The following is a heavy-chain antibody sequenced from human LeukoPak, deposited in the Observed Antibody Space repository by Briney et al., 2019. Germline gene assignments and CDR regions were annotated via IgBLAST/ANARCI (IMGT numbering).Heavy chain of an antibody. CDR3: ATVVVAASASYYFDY. D-gene: IGHD2-15*01. CDR2: ISGSDGGT. J-gene: IGHJ4*02. CDR1: GFTFTNYA. Sequence: GGSLRLSCAASGFTFTNYAMSWVRQAPGKGLEWVSAISGSDGGTYYADSVKGRFTISGDRSKNTLYLQMSSLRAEDTAVYYCATVVVAASASYYFDYWGQGTLVTVSS. V-gene: IGHV3-23*01.